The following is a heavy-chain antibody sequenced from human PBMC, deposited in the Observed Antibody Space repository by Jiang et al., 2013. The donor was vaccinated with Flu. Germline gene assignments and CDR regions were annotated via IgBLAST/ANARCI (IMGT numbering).Heavy chain of an antibody. V-gene: IGHV4-4*09. CDR1: GGSISSYY. CDR2: IYTSGST. D-gene: IGHD2-15*01. CDR3: ASWWWYDAFDI. J-gene: IGHJ3*02. Sequence: SGPGLVKPSETLSLTCTVSGGSISSYYWSWIRQPPGKGLEWIGYIYTSGSTNYNPSLKSRVTISVDTSKNQFSLKLSSVTAADTAVYYCASWWWYDAFDIWGQGDNGHRLF.